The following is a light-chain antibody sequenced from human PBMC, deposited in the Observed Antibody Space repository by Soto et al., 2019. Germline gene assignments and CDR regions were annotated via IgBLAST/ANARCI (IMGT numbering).Light chain of an antibody. CDR1: SSDVGGYNY. J-gene: IGLJ2*01. CDR2: DVS. V-gene: IGLV2-14*01. CDR3: SSYTSSSTRV. Sequence: QSALSHPASVSGSLGQSITISCTGTSSDVGGYNYVSWYQQHPGKAPKLMIYDVSNRPSGVSNRFSGSKSGNTASLTISGLKAEDEADYYCSSYTSSSTRVFGGGTKLTVL.